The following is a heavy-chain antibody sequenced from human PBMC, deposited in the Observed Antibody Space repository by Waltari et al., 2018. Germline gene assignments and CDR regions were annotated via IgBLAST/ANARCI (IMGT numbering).Heavy chain of an antibody. J-gene: IGHJ4*02. CDR3: ATGGWGFYLDN. CDR2: ISSTGTYT. V-gene: IGHV3-21*01. CDR1: GFTFSSYS. Sequence: EVQLVESGGGLVKPGGCLRLSCAASGFTFSSYSMNWVRQAPGKGLEWISSISSTGTYTHYADSVKGRFTISRDNAKNSLYLQMNSLRAEDTGVYWCATGGWGFYLDNWGQGTLVTFSS. D-gene: IGHD7-27*01.